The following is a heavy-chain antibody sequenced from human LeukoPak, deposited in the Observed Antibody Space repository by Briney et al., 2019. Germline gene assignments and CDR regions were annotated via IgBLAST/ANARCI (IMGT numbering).Heavy chain of an antibody. CDR3: ARVSLVGATYYYYYGMDV. J-gene: IGHJ6*02. D-gene: IGHD1-26*01. CDR1: GYTFTSYG. CDR2: ISAYNGNT. V-gene: IGHV1-18*01. Sequence: ASVKVFCKASGYTFTSYGISWVRQAPGQGLEWMGWISAYNGNTNYAQKLQGRVTMTTDTSTSTAYMELRSLRPDDTAVYYCARVSLVGATYYYYYGMDVWGQGTTVTVSS.